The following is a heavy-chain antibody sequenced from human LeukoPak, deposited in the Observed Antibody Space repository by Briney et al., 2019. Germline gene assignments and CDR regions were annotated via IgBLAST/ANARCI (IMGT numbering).Heavy chain of an antibody. CDR2: IYYSGGT. CDR1: GGSISSSSYY. V-gene: IGHV4-39*07. J-gene: IGHJ3*02. D-gene: IGHD3-9*01. CDR3: AREHYDILTGYYKGAFDI. Sequence: SETLSLTCTVSGGSISSSSYYWGWIRQPPGKGLEWIGSIYYSGGTYYNPSLKSRVTISVDTSKNQFSLKLSSVTAADTAVYYCAREHYDILTGYYKGAFDIWGQGTMVTVSS.